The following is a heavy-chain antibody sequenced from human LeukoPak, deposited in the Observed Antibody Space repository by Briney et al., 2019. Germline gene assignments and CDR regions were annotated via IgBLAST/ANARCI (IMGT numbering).Heavy chain of an antibody. D-gene: IGHD6-6*01. CDR2: MSSSGLYI. CDR1: GFTFNNYA. CDR3: ARGGVSSALDV. Sequence: KTGGSLRLSCAASGFTFNNYAMIWVRQAPGRGLEWLSTMSSSGLYILYADSVKGRFTISRDNSRNSLYLQMNSLRAEDTAVYYCARGGVSSALDVWGRGTTVTVSS. V-gene: IGHV3-21*01. J-gene: IGHJ6*02.